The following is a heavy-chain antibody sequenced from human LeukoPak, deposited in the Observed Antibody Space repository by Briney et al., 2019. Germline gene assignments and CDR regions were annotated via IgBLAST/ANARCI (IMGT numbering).Heavy chain of an antibody. CDR2: ISAYNGNT. J-gene: IGHJ5*02. CDR3: ARSRGCSGGSCCLNWFDP. Sequence: GASVKVSCKASGYTFTSYGISWVRQAPGQGLEWMGWISAYNGNTNYAQNLQGRVTMTTDTSTSTAYMELRSLTSDDTAVYYCARSRGCSGGSCCLNWFDPWGQGTLVTVSS. D-gene: IGHD2-15*01. CDR1: GYTFTSYG. V-gene: IGHV1-18*01.